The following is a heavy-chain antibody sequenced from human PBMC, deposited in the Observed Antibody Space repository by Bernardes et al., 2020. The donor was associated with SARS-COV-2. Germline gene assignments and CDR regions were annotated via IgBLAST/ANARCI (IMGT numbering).Heavy chain of an antibody. Sequence: GGSLRLSCAVSGFPFSNYAMIWVRQAPVKGLEWLSAITSSGGSIYADSVKGRFTISRDNSKNTLYLQLNSLRAEDTAVYYCAKDPNGDYIGAFDFWGQGTMVTVSS. CDR1: GFPFSNYA. J-gene: IGHJ3*01. CDR3: AKDPNGDYIGAFDF. V-gene: IGHV3-23*01. D-gene: IGHD4-17*01. CDR2: ITSSGGSI.